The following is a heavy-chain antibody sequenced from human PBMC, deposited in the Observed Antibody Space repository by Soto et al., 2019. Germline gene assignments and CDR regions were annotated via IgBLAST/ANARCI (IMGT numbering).Heavy chain of an antibody. Sequence: ASVKVSCKDSGYTFTGYYMHWVRQAPGQGLEWMGWINPNSGGTNYAQKFQGRVTMTRDTSISTAYMELSRLRSDDTAVYYCARADWYCSSTSSQGYYYYGMDVWGQGTTVTVSS. CDR2: INPNSGGT. D-gene: IGHD2-2*01. CDR1: GYTFTGYY. V-gene: IGHV1-2*02. J-gene: IGHJ6*02. CDR3: ARADWYCSSTSSQGYYYYGMDV.